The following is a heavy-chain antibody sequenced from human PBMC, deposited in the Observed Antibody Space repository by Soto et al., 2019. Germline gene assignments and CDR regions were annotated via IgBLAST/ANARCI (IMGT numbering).Heavy chain of an antibody. Sequence: GGSLRLSCAASGFTFSSYGMSWVRQAPGKGLESVSTIGGSGESTYYADSVKGRFTISRDNFKNTLYVLMSSLRVEETAVYYYLASEGSWLAPGFDFRGLGTLVTVSS. D-gene: IGHD2-15*01. CDR1: GFTFSSYG. J-gene: IGHJ4*02. CDR2: IGGSGEST. V-gene: IGHV3-23*01. CDR3: LASEGSWLAPGFDF.